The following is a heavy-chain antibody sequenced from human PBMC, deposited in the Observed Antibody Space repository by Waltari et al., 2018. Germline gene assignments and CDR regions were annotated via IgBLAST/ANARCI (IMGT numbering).Heavy chain of an antibody. Sequence: QVQLVQSGAEVKKPGSSVKVSCKASGGTFSSYAISWVRQAPGQGLEWMGGIIPIFGTANYAQKFQGRVTITTDESTSTAYMELSSLRSEDMAVYYCARVGYDYIWGSYRPDDAFDIWGQGTMVTVSS. CDR2: IIPIFGTA. CDR1: GGTFSSYA. D-gene: IGHD3-16*02. CDR3: ARVGYDYIWGSYRPDDAFDI. J-gene: IGHJ3*02. V-gene: IGHV1-69*05.